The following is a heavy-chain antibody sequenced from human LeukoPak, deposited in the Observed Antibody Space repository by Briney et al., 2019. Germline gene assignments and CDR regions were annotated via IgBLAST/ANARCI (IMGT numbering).Heavy chain of an antibody. CDR3: ATGYNDGSGYYSGTFDY. Sequence: GGSLRLSCAASGFTFSSYAMSWVRQAPGKGLEWVSAISGSGGSTYYADSVKGRFTISRDNSKNTLYLQMNSLRAEDTAVYYCATGYNDGSGYYSGTFDYWGQGTLVTVSS. CDR2: ISGSGGST. D-gene: IGHD3-22*01. CDR1: GFTFSSYA. V-gene: IGHV3-23*01. J-gene: IGHJ4*02.